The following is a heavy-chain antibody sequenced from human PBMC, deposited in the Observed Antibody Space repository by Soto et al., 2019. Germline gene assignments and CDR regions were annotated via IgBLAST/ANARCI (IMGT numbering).Heavy chain of an antibody. CDR2: ISAYNGNT. V-gene: IGHV1-18*01. CDR1: GYTFTSYG. J-gene: IGHJ4*02. Sequence: QVQLVQSGAEVKKPGASVKVSCKASGYTFTSYGISWVRQAPGQGLEWMGWISAYNGNTNYAQKLQGRVTMTTDTSPSTAYMELRSLRSDDTAVYYCAREAYYDFWSGYYPFDYWGQGTLVTVSS. CDR3: AREAYYDFWSGYYPFDY. D-gene: IGHD3-3*01.